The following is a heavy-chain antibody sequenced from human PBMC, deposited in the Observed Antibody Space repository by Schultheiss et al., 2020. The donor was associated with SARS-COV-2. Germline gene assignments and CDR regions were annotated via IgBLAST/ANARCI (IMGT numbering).Heavy chain of an antibody. D-gene: IGHD7-27*01. CDR1: GGSISSYY. J-gene: IGHJ4*02. V-gene: IGHV4-34*01. Sequence: SETLSLTCTVSGGSISSYYWSWIRQPAGKGLEWIGEINHSGSTNYNPSLKSRVTISVDTSKNQFSLKLSSVTAADTAVYYCARGASSPGERYFDYWGQGTLVTISS. CDR3: ARGASSPGERYFDY. CDR2: INHSGST.